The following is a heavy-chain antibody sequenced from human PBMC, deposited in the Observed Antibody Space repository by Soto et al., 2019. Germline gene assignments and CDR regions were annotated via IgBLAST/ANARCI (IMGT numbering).Heavy chain of an antibody. CDR2: IGGGGDST. D-gene: IGHD2-2*01. CDR1: GFTLRNYA. CDR3: AKDRTDPRTDCSSTSCLGWFDP. Sequence: DVQLLESGGGLVQPGGSLRLSCAASGFTLRNYAMAWVRQAPGKGLEWVSTIGGGGDSTYYADSVKGRFTISRDNSKNSPYLRMNSLRAEDTAVYYCAKDRTDPRTDCSSTSCLGWFDPWGQGTLVTVSA. J-gene: IGHJ5*02. V-gene: IGHV3-23*01.